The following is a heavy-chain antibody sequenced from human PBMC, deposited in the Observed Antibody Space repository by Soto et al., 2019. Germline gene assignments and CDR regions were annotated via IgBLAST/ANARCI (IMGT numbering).Heavy chain of an antibody. CDR1: GGSISSGDYF. CDR2: IYYSGST. Sequence: QLQLQESGPGLVKPSQTLSLTCTVSGGSISSGDYFWSWIRQPPGKGLEWIGYIYYSGSTYYNPSLKSRVTISVDTSKNQFSLKLRYVTAADTAVYYCARNGGRYDSGDYIELDWGQGALVTVS. V-gene: IGHV4-30-4*08. J-gene: IGHJ4*02. CDR3: ARNGGRYDSGDYIELD. D-gene: IGHD4-17*01.